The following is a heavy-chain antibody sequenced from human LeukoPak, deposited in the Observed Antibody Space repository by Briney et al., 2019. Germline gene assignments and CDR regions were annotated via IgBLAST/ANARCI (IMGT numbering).Heavy chain of an antibody. CDR2: IKPDGSEK. V-gene: IGHV3-7*01. D-gene: IGHD3-3*01. J-gene: IGHJ4*02. Sequence: GALRLSCEASGFTFTSYWMSWVRQAPGKGLEWVANIKPDGSEKYYVDSVTGRFTISRDNAENSLYLQMNSLRAEDTAVYYCARDRSRSVYWGQGTLVTVSS. CDR1: GFTFTSYW. CDR3: ARDRSRSVY.